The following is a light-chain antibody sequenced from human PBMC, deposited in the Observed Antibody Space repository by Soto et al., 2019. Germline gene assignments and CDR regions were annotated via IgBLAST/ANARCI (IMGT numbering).Light chain of an antibody. CDR1: SSDVGSYNL. J-gene: IGLJ1*01. CDR3: CSYAGSGTDV. CDR2: EDS. Sequence: QSVLTQPASVSGSPGQSITISCTGTSSDVGSYNLVSWYQQHPGKAPKLMIYEDSKRPSGVSNRFSGSKSGNTASLTISGLQAEDETDYYCCSYAGSGTDVFGTGTKGTVL. V-gene: IGLV2-23*01.